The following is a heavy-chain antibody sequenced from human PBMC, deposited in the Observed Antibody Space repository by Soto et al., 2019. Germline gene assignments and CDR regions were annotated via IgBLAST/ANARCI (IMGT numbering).Heavy chain of an antibody. J-gene: IGHJ6*02. Sequence: SVKVSCKASGGTFSSYAISWVRQAPGQGLEWMGGIIPIFGTANYAQKFQGRVTITADKSTSTAYMELSSLRSEDTAAYYCASVGDYDFWSGYSETAGMDVWGQGTTVTVSS. CDR2: IIPIFGTA. CDR1: GGTFSSYA. CDR3: ASVGDYDFWSGYSETAGMDV. D-gene: IGHD3-3*01. V-gene: IGHV1-69*06.